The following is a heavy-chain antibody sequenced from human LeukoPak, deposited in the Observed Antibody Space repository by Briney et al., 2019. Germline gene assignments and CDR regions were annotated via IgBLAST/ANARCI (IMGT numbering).Heavy chain of an antibody. Sequence: SETLSLTCAVYGGSFSGYYWSWIRQPPGKGLEWIGEINHSGSTNYNPSLKSRVTISVDTSKNQFSLKLSSVTAADTAVYYCARDSSGNAYGYWGQGTLVTVSS. CDR2: INHSGST. J-gene: IGHJ4*02. D-gene: IGHD3-10*01. CDR3: ARDSSGNAYGY. V-gene: IGHV4-34*01. CDR1: GGSFSGYY.